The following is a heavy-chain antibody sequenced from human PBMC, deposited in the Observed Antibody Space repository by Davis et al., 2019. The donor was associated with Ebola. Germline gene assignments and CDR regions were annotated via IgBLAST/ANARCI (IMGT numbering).Heavy chain of an antibody. V-gene: IGHV1-2*02. J-gene: IGHJ4*02. Sequence: AASVKVSCKASGYTFTGYYMHWVRQAPGQGLEWMGWINPNSGGTKYAQRFQGRVTMTRDTSISTTYMDLSRLRSDDTAVYYCARESGGWLAPGDYFDYWGQGTQVTVSS. CDR1: GYTFTGYY. D-gene: IGHD5-24*01. CDR2: INPNSGGT. CDR3: ARESGGWLAPGDYFDY.